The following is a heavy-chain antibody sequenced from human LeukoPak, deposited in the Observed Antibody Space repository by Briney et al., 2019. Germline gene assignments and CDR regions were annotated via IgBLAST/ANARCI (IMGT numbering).Heavy chain of an antibody. Sequence: GESLKISCKGSGYTFTSYWIGWVRQMPGKGLEWVGIIYPANSDIRYSPSFQGQVTISADKSINTAYLQWSSLKASDTAMYYCARQDSAYDFDYMDVWGKGTTVTVSS. J-gene: IGHJ6*03. CDR1: GYTFTSYW. V-gene: IGHV5-51*01. CDR3: ARQDSAYDFDYMDV. CDR2: IYPANSDI. D-gene: IGHD3-3*01.